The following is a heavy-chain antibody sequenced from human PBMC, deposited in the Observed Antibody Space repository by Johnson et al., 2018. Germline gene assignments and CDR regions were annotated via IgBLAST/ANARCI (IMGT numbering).Heavy chain of an antibody. V-gene: IGHV3-48*02. Sequence: VQLVQSGGGLVQPGGSLRLSCVASGFTFSSYSVNWVRQAPGKGLEWVSYISSNSITKYYADSVKGRFTIFRDNAENSLYLQMNSLRDEDTAVYYCARGKWGDGYNFHWYCDLWGRGTLVTVSS. J-gene: IGHJ2*01. CDR2: ISSNSITK. CDR1: GFTFSSYS. CDR3: ARGKWGDGYNFHWYCDL. D-gene: IGHD5-24*01.